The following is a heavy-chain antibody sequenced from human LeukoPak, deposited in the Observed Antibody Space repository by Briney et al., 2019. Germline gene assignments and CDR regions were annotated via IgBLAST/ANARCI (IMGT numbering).Heavy chain of an antibody. Sequence: PSETLSLTCTVSGGSISSGSYYWSWIRQPAGKGLEWIGRIYTSGSTNYNPSLKSRVTISVDTSKNQFSLKLSSVTAADMAVYYCARASYYYGSGSLHYYYYYMDVWGKGTTVTISS. CDR3: ARASYYYGSGSLHYYYYYMDV. V-gene: IGHV4-61*02. CDR2: IYTSGST. D-gene: IGHD3-10*01. CDR1: GGSISSGSYY. J-gene: IGHJ6*03.